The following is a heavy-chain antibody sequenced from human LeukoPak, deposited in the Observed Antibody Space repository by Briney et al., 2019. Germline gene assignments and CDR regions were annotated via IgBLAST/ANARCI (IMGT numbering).Heavy chain of an antibody. CDR1: GGSINSGSYY. J-gene: IGHJ5*02. V-gene: IGHV4-61*02. D-gene: IGHD6-19*01. CDR3: ARAAYSSGWYDWFDP. CDR2: IYASGSA. Sequence: SETLSLTCTVSGGSINSGSYYWRWIRQPAGKGLEWIGRIYASGSANYNPSLKSRVTISVDTSNNQFSLKLSSVTAADTAVYYCARAAYSSGWYDWFDPWGQGTLVTVSS.